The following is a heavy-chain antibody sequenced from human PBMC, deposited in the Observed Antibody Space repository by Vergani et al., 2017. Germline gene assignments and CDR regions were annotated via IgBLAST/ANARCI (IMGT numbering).Heavy chain of an antibody. CDR2: IIPIFGTA. Sequence: QVQLVQSGAEVKKPGSSVKVSCKASGGTFSSYAISWVRQAPGQGLEWMGRIIPIFGTANYAQKFQGRVTITADESTSTAYMELSSLRSEDTAVYYCARYYYDSSGYHFTFHYYGMDVWGQGTTVTVSS. CDR3: ARYYYDSSGYHFTFHYYGMDV. D-gene: IGHD3-22*01. V-gene: IGHV1-69*18. CDR1: GGTFSSYA. J-gene: IGHJ6*02.